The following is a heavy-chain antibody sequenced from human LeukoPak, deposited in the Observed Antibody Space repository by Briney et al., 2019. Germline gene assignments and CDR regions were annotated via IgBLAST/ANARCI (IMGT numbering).Heavy chain of an antibody. D-gene: IGHD3-22*01. CDR2: RNPNSGNT. CDR1: GYTFTSYD. J-gene: IGHJ5*02. V-gene: IGHV1-8*01. Sequence: ASVKVPCKASGYTFTSYDINWVRQATGQGLEWMGWRNPNSGNTGYAQKFQGRVTMTRNTSISTAYMELSSLRSEDTAVYYCARGLRKTYYYDSSGPWGQGTLVTVSS. CDR3: ARGLRKTYYYDSSGP.